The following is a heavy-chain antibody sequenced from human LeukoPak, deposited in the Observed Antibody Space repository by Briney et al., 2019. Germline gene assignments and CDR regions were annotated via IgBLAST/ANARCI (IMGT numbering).Heavy chain of an antibody. CDR1: GFTFGSYW. CDR3: ARYGDYVPFDI. D-gene: IGHD4-17*01. Sequence: PGGSLRLSCAASGFTFGSYWMHWVRQAPGKGLVWVSRINSDGSSTSYADSVKGRFTISRDNAKNTLYLQMNSLRAEDTAVYYCARYGDYVPFDIWGQGTMVTVSS. V-gene: IGHV3-74*01. J-gene: IGHJ3*02. CDR2: INSDGSST.